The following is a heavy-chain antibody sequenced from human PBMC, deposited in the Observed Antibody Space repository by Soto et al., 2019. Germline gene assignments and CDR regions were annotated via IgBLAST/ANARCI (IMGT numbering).Heavy chain of an antibody. CDR1: GAALNSGNYY. J-gene: IGHJ5*02. V-gene: IGHV4-31*03. Sequence: SETLSLTCSVSGAALNSGNYYWSWIRQVPGKGLEWIGHIYVTGAVDYSPSLRDRITISQDTSERQFSLNLRLVTAADTAVYYCARLRIATNNYKWFDPWGQGTLVTVSS. CDR2: IYVTGAV. CDR3: ARLRIATNNYKWFDP. D-gene: IGHD2-21*01.